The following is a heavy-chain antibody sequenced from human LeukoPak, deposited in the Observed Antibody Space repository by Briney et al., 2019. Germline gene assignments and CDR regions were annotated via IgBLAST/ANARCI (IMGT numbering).Heavy chain of an antibody. CDR2: IRNNGGYT. Sequence: SGGYLRLSCAASGCTFSSSARSWARKAPGKGLEWVSAIRNNGGYTYYADSVQGRFTISRDNSESTLCLQMNSLRAEDTAVYYCAKQLGYCSDGSCYFPYWGQGTLVTVSS. D-gene: IGHD2-15*01. J-gene: IGHJ4*02. V-gene: IGHV3-23*01. CDR3: AKQLGYCSDGSCYFPY. CDR1: GCTFSSSA.